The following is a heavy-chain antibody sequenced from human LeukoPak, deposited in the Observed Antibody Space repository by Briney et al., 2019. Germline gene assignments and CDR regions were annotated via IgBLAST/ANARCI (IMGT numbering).Heavy chain of an antibody. CDR2: FDPEDGET. CDR3: ATVSLSYNWFDP. V-gene: IGHV1-24*01. Sequence: ASVKVSCKVSGYTLTELSMHWVRQAPGKGLEWMGGFDPEDGETIYAQKFQGRVTMTEDTSTDTAYMGLSSLRSEDTAVYYCATVSLSYNWFDPWGQGTLVTVSS. D-gene: IGHD3-16*02. CDR1: GYTLTELS. J-gene: IGHJ5*02.